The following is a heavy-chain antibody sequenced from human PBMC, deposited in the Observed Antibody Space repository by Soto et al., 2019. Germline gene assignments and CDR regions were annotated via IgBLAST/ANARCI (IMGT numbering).Heavy chain of an antibody. D-gene: IGHD3-16*01. CDR2: IYYSGNT. CDR1: GGSISSGDYY. Sequence: SETLSLTCTVSGGSISSGDYYWSWIRQHPGKGLEWIGYIYYSGNTYYNPSLKSRVTISVDTSKNQFSLKLSSVTAADTAVYYCARADMIRTFYYGMDVWGQGTTVTVS. V-gene: IGHV4-31*03. CDR3: ARADMIRTFYYGMDV. J-gene: IGHJ6*02.